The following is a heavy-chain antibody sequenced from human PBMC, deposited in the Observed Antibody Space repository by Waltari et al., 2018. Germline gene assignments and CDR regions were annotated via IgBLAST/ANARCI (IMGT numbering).Heavy chain of an antibody. CDR3: ARDHNTAMGIDY. CDR1: GFTFSSYG. Sequence: QVQLVESGGGVVQPGRSLRLSCAASGFTFSSYGMNWVRQAPGKGLEWVAVIWYDGSNKYYADSVKGRFTISRDNSKNTLYLQMNSLRAEDTAVYYCARDHNTAMGIDYWGQGTLVTVSS. D-gene: IGHD5-18*01. J-gene: IGHJ4*02. V-gene: IGHV3-33*01. CDR2: IWYDGSNK.